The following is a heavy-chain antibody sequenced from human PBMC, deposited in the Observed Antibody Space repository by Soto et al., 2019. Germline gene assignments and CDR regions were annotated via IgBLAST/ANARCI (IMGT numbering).Heavy chain of an antibody. J-gene: IGHJ6*02. Sequence: SVKVSCKASGGTFSSYAISWVRQAPGQGLEWMGGIIPIFGTANYAQKFQGRVTITADESASTAYMELSSLRSEDTAVYYCARDLGIFGLVTHQLSGNSISDYGMDVWGQGTPVTVSS. CDR3: ARDLGIFGLVTHQLSGNSISDYGMDV. D-gene: IGHD3-3*01. CDR1: GGTFSSYA. CDR2: IIPIFGTA. V-gene: IGHV1-69*13.